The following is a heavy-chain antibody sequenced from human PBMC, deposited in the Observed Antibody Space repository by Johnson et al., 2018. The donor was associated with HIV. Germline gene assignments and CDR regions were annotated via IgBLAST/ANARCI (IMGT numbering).Heavy chain of an antibody. CDR2: ISYDGSNQ. CDR3: AREGAPSARDFGAFDI. CDR1: GFTFSRYG. V-gene: IGHV3-30*19. J-gene: IGHJ3*02. D-gene: IGHD1-26*01. Sequence: QMQLVESGGGVVQTGGSLRLSCAASGFTFSRYGMHWVRQAPGKGLEWVAVISYDGSNQYYADSVKGRFTISRDNAKNSLYLQMSSLRAEDTAVYYCAREGAPSARDFGAFDIWGQGTMVTVSS.